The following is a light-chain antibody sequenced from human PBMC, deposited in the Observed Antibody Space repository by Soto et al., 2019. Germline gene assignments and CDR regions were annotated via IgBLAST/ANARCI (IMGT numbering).Light chain of an antibody. CDR2: GAT. Sequence: DLQMTQSPSSLSASVGDRVTITCRASQSISDYLNWYERKPGRAPQLLIYGATSLQSGVPSRFSGSGSGTDFTLTITSLQPEDFTTYYCQQSYSAPLTFGGGTKVDIK. CDR3: QQSYSAPLT. V-gene: IGKV1-39*01. CDR1: QSISDY. J-gene: IGKJ4*01.